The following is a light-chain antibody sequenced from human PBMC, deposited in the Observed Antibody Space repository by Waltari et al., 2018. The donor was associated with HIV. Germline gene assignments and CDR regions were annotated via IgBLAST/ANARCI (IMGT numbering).Light chain of an antibody. J-gene: IGLJ1*01. CDR3: GTWDTSLSAWI. V-gene: IGLV1-51*01. CDR2: DNQ. CDR1: SSNIATNY. Sequence: QSVLTQPPSVSATPGQKVTISCSGSSSNIATNYVSWYQHFPGTVPKVLIYDNQKRSSGSPDRSAGSKAGTSATLDISGLQTGDEAHYYCGTWDTSLSAWIFGTGTKVTVL.